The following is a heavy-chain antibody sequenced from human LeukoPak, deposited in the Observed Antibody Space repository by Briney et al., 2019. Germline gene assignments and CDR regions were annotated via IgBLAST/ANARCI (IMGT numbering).Heavy chain of an antibody. V-gene: IGHV2-70*11. J-gene: IGHJ4*02. CDR2: IDWDDDK. CDR3: ARLTYYDFWSGYQTFDY. Sequence: SGPALVKPTQTLTLTCTFSGFSLSTSGMCVGWIRQPPGKALEWLARIDWDDDKYYSTSLKTRLTISKDTSKNQVVLTMTNMDPVDTATYYCARLTYYDFWSGYQTFDYWGQGTLVTVSS. CDR1: GFSLSTSGMC. D-gene: IGHD3-3*01.